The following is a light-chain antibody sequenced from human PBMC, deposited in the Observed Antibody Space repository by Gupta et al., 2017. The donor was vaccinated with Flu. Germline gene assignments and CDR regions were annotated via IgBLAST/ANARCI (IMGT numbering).Light chain of an antibody. CDR3: QRRNDYPNT. J-gene: IGKJ4*01. Sequence: DIQLTQPPSFLSASVGDRVTVTCRASQDINTYLAWYQQKPGKAPKLLIYAASTLHSGVPSRFSGSGSATEFTLTISILHAEDFATYCCQRRNDYPNTFGGGTRLEIK. CDR1: QDINTY. CDR2: AAS. V-gene: IGKV1-9*01.